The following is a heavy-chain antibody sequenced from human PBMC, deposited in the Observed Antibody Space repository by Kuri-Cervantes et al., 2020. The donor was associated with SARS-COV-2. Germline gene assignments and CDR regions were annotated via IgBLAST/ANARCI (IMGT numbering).Heavy chain of an antibody. J-gene: IGHJ4*02. D-gene: IGHD2-21*02. CDR1: GYTFTGYC. Sequence: ASVKVSCKASGYTFTGYCMHLVRQAPGQGLEWMGWINPNSGGTNYAQKFQGRVTMTRDTSISTAYMELSRLRSDDTAVYYCARADPPLAYCGGDCRLFDYWGQGTLVTVSS. CDR3: ARADPPLAYCGGDCRLFDY. V-gene: IGHV1-2*02. CDR2: INPNSGGT.